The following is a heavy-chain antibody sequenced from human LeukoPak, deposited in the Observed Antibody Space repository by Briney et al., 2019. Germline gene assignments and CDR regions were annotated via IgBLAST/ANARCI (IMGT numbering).Heavy chain of an antibody. J-gene: IGHJ4*02. D-gene: IGHD2-8*02. CDR3: VRGTDCSATTCYPLSAFDS. V-gene: IGHV3-21*04. CDR1: GFIFSDFG. CDR2: ISSRGTST. Sequence: KPGESLRLSCVASGFIFSDFGMNWVRQVPGKGLEWVAFISSRGTSTFYADSVKGRFTISRDTAKKSLDLQMTSLRADDTAAYYCVRGTDCSATTCYPLSAFDSWGQGTLVTVSS.